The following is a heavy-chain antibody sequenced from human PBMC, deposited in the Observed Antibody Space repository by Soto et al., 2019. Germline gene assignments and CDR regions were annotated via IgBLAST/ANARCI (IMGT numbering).Heavy chain of an antibody. CDR3: VRPQEMGTLGGAFDI. D-gene: IGHD6-25*01. J-gene: IGHJ3*02. Sequence: QVQLLESGPGLVKPSETLSLTCTVSGDSINSFYWSWIRQPPGKPLEWIGCIYYSGSTNYNPSLKSRVTISVDTSKNHFSLKLTSVTAADTAVYYCVRPQEMGTLGGAFDIWGQGTMVTVSS. V-gene: IGHV4-59*01. CDR2: IYYSGST. CDR1: GDSINSFY.